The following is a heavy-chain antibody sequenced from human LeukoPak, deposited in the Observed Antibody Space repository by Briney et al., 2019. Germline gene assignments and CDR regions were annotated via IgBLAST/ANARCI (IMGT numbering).Heavy chain of an antibody. CDR1: GFTFGPFW. Sequence: PGESLRLSCAASGFTFGPFWMHWVRQAPGKGLVWVSRINSDGRTTNYADSVKGRFTISRDNAKNMVYLQMNSLRVEDTAVYYCVRDQVRYFIDYWGQGTLVTVSS. CDR3: VRDQVRYFIDY. CDR2: INSDGRTT. D-gene: IGHD1-1*01. V-gene: IGHV3-74*01. J-gene: IGHJ4*02.